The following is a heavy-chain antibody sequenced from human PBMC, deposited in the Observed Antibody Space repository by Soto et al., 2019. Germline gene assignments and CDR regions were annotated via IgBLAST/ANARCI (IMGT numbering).Heavy chain of an antibody. CDR2: ISNDGSSK. CDR1: GFTFSSSP. Sequence: GGSLGLSCAASGFTFSSSPISWVRQAPGKGLEWISAISNDGSSKYYAPSVKGRFTISRDNSKNTLYLQMNNLRAEDTAVYYYAVYYFDYWGQGPLVTVSS. V-gene: IGHV3-23*05. J-gene: IGHJ4*02. CDR3: AVYYFDY.